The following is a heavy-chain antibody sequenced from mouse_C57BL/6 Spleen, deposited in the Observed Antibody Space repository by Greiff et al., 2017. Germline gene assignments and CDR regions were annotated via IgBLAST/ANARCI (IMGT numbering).Heavy chain of an antibody. CDR3: AREVSGCSELEY. V-gene: IGHV1-52*01. D-gene: IGHD1-1*01. CDR2: IDPSDSET. CDR1: GYTFTSYC. J-gene: IGHJ1*03. Sequence: QVQLQQPGAELVRPGSSVKLSCKASGYTFTSYCMHWVKQRPIQGLEWIGNIDPSDSETHYNQKFKDKATLTADKSSSTAYMQLSRLTSEDSAVYCGAREVSGCSELEYWGKGTTVTVSS.